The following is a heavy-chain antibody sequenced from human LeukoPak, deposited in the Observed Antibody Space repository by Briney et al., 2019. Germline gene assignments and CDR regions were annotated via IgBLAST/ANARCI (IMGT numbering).Heavy chain of an antibody. Sequence: ASVRVSCKASGYTFTGYYMHWVRQPPGQGLEWMGWINPNSGGTNYAQKFQGRVTMSRDTSISTAYMELSRLRSDDTAVYYCARDQDMVRGVIIDWGQGTLVTVSS. D-gene: IGHD3-10*01. J-gene: IGHJ4*02. CDR2: INPNSGGT. V-gene: IGHV1-2*02. CDR3: ARDQDMVRGVIID. CDR1: GYTFTGYY.